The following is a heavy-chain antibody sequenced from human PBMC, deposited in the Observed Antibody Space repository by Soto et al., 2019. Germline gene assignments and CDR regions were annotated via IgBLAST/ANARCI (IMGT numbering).Heavy chain of an antibody. CDR3: ARGIEYCSSTSCYTDWFDP. V-gene: IGHV1-18*01. CDR1: GYTFTSYG. J-gene: IGHJ5*02. Sequence: SVKVSCKASGYTFTSYGISWVRQAPGQGLEWMGWISAYNGNTNYAQKLQDRVTMTTDTSTSTAYMELRSLRSDDTAVYYCARGIEYCSSTSCYTDWFDPWGQGTLVTVSS. D-gene: IGHD2-2*02. CDR2: ISAYNGNT.